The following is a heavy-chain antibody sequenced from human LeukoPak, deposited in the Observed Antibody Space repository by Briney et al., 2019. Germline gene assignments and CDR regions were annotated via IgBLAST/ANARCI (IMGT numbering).Heavy chain of an antibody. D-gene: IGHD6-13*01. J-gene: IGHJ4*02. CDR1: GFTFSNSA. CDR2: ISFDGTNK. V-gene: IGHV3-30-3*01. CDR3: ARAAGIAARVLDY. Sequence: PGRSLRLSCAASGFTFSNSAMHWVRQAPGKGLEWVAVISFDGTNKYYADSVKGRFTISRDNAKNSLYLQMNSLRAEDTAVYYCARAAGIAARVLDYWGQGTLVTVSS.